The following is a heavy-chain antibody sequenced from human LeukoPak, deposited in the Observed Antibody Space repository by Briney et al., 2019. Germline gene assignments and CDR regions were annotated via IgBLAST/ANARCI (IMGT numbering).Heavy chain of an antibody. CDR3: ARGRTQWLAGSDAFDI. CDR2: IYHSGST. D-gene: IGHD6-19*01. J-gene: IGHJ3*02. CDR1: GGSISSSNW. Sequence: SETLSLTCAVSGGSISSSNWWSWVRQPPGKGLEWIGEIYHSGSTNYNPSLKSRVTISVDKSKNQFSLKLSSVTAADTAVYYYARGRTQWLAGSDAFDIWGQGTMVTVSS. V-gene: IGHV4-4*02.